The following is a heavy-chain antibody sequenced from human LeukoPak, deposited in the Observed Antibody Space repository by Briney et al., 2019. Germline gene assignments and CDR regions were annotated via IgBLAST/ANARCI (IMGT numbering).Heavy chain of an antibody. CDR1: GGSIGSSSYY. Sequence: SETLSLTCSVSGGSIGSSSYYCGWIRQPPGKGLEWIGSIYDSGSTYYNPSLKSRVTISVDTSKNQFSLKLSSLTAADTAVYYCARQSDGYNWDFDYWGQGILVTVSS. D-gene: IGHD5-24*01. CDR2: IYDSGST. CDR3: ARQSDGYNWDFDY. V-gene: IGHV4-39*01. J-gene: IGHJ4*02.